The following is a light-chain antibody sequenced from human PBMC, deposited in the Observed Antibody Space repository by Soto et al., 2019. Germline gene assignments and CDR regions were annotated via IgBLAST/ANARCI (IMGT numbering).Light chain of an antibody. J-gene: IGKJ4*01. CDR2: GAS. CDR1: QSVSSN. Sequence: EIVMTQSPATLSVSPGERATLSCRASQSVSSNLAWYQQKPGQAPRLLIYGASTRATGIPARFSGSGSGTEFTLTISSLQSEDFAVYYCQPYNNWTPKLTFGGGTKVEIK. V-gene: IGKV3-15*01. CDR3: QPYNNWTPKLT.